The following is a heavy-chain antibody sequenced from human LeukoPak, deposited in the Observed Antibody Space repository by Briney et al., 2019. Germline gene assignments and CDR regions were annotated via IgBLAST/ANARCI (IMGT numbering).Heavy chain of an antibody. CDR1: GFTFSNYA. D-gene: IGHD3-22*01. CDR2: INTDGSNT. V-gene: IGHV3-74*01. CDR3: ARDLVDSSGFHPDY. Sequence: GGSLRLSCAASGFTFSNYAMYWVRQAPGKGLVWVSRINTDGSNTRNADSVRGRFTISRDNAKNTLYLQMSSLRAEDTAVYYCARDLVDSSGFHPDYWGQGTLVTVSS. J-gene: IGHJ4*02.